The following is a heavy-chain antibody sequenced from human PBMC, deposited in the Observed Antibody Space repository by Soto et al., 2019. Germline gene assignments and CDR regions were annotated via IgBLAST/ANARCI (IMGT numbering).Heavy chain of an antibody. CDR2: ISYDGSNK. J-gene: IGHJ4*02. Sequence: QVQLVESGGGVVQSGRSLRLSCAASGFTFGSYGMHWVRQAPGKGLEWVAVISYDGSNKYYADSVKGRFTISRDNSKNTLYLQMNSLRAEDTAVYYCSGDSSGWHLDYWGQGTLVTVSS. CDR1: GFTFGSYG. CDR3: SGDSSGWHLDY. D-gene: IGHD6-19*01. V-gene: IGHV3-30*03.